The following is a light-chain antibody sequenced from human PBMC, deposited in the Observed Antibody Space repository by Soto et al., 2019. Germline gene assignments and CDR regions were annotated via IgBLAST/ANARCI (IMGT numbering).Light chain of an antibody. V-gene: IGKV1-5*01. CDR3: QQYNSYPYT. CDR1: QSISSW. Sequence: DIQMTQSPSTLSASVGERVTITCRASQSISSWLAWYQQKPGKAPKLLIYDASSLESGVPSRFSGSGSGTEFTLTISSLQPDDVASYNCQQYNSYPYTFGQGTMLEIK. J-gene: IGKJ2*01. CDR2: DAS.